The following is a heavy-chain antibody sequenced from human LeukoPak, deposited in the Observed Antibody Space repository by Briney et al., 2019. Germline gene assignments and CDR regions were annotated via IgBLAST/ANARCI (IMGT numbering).Heavy chain of an antibody. D-gene: IGHD1-14*01. CDR1: GFTFSSSA. V-gene: IGHV3-23*01. Sequence: PGGSLRLSCAASGFTFSSSAMSWVRQAPGKGLEWVSAISNNGGYTYYADSVQGRFTNSRDNSKSTLCLQMNSLRAEDTAVYYCAKVSGGGLYYDGMDVWGQGTTVTVSS. J-gene: IGHJ6*02. CDR3: AKVSGGGLYYDGMDV. CDR2: ISNNGGYT.